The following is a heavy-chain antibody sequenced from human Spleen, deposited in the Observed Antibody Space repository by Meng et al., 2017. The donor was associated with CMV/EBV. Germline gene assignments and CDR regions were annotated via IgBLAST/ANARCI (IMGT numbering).Heavy chain of an antibody. CDR3: ARELGYCSSTSCYRGGAFDY. D-gene: IGHD2-2*01. CDR1: GDSVSSNSAA. Sequence: LRLSCAISGDSVSSNSAAWNWIRQSPSRGLEWLGRTYYRSKWYNDYAVSVKSRITINPDTSKNQFSLQLNSVTPEDTAVYYCARELGYCSSTSCYRGGAFDYWGQGTLVTVSS. CDR2: TYYRSKWYN. J-gene: IGHJ4*02. V-gene: IGHV6-1*01.